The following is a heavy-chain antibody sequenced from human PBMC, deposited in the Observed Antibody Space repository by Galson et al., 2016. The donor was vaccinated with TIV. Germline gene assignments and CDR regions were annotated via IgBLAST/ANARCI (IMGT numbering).Heavy chain of an antibody. CDR1: GFTFSAYW. D-gene: IGHD4-17*01. V-gene: IGHV3-7*01. CDR2: IKRDGSDK. J-gene: IGHJ4*02. Sequence: SLRLSCAASGFTFSAYWMTWVRQAPGKGLEWVANIKRDGSDKYYVDSGKGRFAISRDDVENSLFLQMDSLRAEDTAVYYCARLADGDYVPPLDKWGQGTLVTVSS. CDR3: ARLADGDYVPPLDK.